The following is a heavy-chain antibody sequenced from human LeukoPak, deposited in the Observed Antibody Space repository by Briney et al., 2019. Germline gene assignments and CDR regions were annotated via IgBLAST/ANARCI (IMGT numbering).Heavy chain of an antibody. J-gene: IGHJ4*02. CDR1: EYTFTGYY. CDR2: IDPNSGGT. D-gene: IGHD2/OR15-2a*01. CDR3: ARDIPGTFYGDYLDY. V-gene: IGHV1-2*02. Sequence: ASVTVSCKASEYTFTGYYMHWVRQAPGQGLEWMGWIDPNSGGTNYAQKFQGRVTMTRDTSISTAYMELSRLRSDDTAVYYCARDIPGTFYGDYLDYWGQGTPVAVSS.